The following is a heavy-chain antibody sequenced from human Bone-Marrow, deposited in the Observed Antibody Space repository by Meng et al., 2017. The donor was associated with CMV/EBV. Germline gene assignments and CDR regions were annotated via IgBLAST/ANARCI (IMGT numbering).Heavy chain of an antibody. J-gene: IGHJ4*02. V-gene: IGHV3-7*01. CDR3: VSTSGQ. Sequence: GGSLRLSCGASGFIFSNYGMHWVRQAAGKGLEWVATVNQDGRDEFYLDSVKGRFTTSADKAKSSVFLQMNSLRAEDTAVYYCVSTSGQWGQGALVTFSS. CDR1: GFIFSNYG. CDR2: VNQDGRDE. D-gene: IGHD3-16*01.